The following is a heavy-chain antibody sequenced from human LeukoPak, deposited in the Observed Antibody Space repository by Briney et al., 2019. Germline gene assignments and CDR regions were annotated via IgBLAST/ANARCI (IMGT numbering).Heavy chain of an antibody. CDR3: ARRKPDSSGYYFDY. D-gene: IGHD3-22*01. V-gene: IGHV3-20*04. CDR2: INWNGGST. CDR1: GFTFDDYG. Sequence: GGSLRLPCAASGFTFDDYGMSWVRQAPGKGLEWVSGINWNGGSTGYADSVKGRFTISRDNAKNSLYLQMNSLRAEDTALYYCARRKPDSSGYYFDYWGQGTLVTVSS. J-gene: IGHJ4*02.